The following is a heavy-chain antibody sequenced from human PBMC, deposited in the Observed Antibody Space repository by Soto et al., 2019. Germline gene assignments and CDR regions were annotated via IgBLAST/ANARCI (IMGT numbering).Heavy chain of an antibody. J-gene: IGHJ4*02. CDR1: GFTFSKYA. D-gene: IGHD3-16*02. CDR3: ARLGHDFIWGSYRYTAFDY. V-gene: IGHV3-23*01. CDR2: ISGSGGNT. Sequence: EVQLLESGGGLVQPGGSLRLSCAASGFTFSKYAMSWVRQAPGKGLEWVSTISGSGGNTYYADSVKGRFTISRDNSKNNLYLQMNSLRAEDMAVYCCARLGHDFIWGSYRYTAFDYWGQGTLVTVSS.